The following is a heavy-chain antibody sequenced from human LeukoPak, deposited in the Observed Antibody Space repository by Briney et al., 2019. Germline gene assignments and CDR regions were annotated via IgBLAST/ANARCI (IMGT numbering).Heavy chain of an antibody. D-gene: IGHD6-19*01. CDR3: AREDSSGWYPFFDY. CDR2: ISYDGSNK. J-gene: IGHJ4*02. V-gene: IGHV3-30-3*01. Sequence: GGSLRLSCAASGFTFSSYAMHWVRQAPGKGLEWVAVISYDGSNKYYADSVKGRFTISRDNSKNTLYLQMNSLRAEDTAVYYCAREDSSGWYPFFDYWGQGTLVTVSS. CDR1: GFTFSSYA.